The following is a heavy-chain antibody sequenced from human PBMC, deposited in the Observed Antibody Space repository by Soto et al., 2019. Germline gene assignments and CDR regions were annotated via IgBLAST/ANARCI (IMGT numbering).Heavy chain of an antibody. J-gene: IGHJ4*02. D-gene: IGHD4-4*01. CDR1: GFTFSSYA. V-gene: IGHV3-30-3*01. CDR3: ARDRLLTD. CDR2: ISYDGSNK. Sequence: QVQLVESGGGVVQPGRSLRLSCAASGFTFSSYAMHWVRQAPGKGLEWVAVISYDGSNKYYADSVKDRFTISRDNSKNTLYLQMNSLRAEDTAVYYCARDRLLTDWGQGTLVTVSS.